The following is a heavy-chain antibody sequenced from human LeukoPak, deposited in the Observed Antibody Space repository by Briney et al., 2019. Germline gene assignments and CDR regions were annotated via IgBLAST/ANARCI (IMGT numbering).Heavy chain of an antibody. CDR2: MNPNSGNT. CDR3: ARIEAAGNRRLNY. J-gene: IGHJ4*02. CDR1: GYTFTRYD. V-gene: IGHV1-8*01. D-gene: IGHD6-13*01. Sequence: ASVKVACKASGYTFTRYDINWVRQATGQGLEWMGWMNPNSGNTGYAQKFQGRITMTRNTSISTAYMELSSLTSEDTAVYYCARIEAAGNRRLNYWGQGTLATVSS.